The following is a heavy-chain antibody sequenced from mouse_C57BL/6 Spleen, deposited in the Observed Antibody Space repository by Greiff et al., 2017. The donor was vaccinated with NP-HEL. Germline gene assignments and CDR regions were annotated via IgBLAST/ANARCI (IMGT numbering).Heavy chain of an antibody. CDR2: INPYNGGT. V-gene: IGHV1-19*01. J-gene: IGHJ2*01. CDR1: GYTFTDYY. Sequence: EVQLQQSGPVLVKPGALVKMSCKASGYTFTDYYMNWVKQSHGKSLEWIGVINPYNGGTSYNPKFKGKATLTVDKASSTASMELNSLTSEDSAVYYCATGADFDYWGQGTTLTVSS. CDR3: ATGADFDY. D-gene: IGHD4-1*01.